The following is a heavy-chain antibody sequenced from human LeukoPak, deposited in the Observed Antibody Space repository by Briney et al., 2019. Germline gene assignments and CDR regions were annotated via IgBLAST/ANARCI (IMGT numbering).Heavy chain of an antibody. V-gene: IGHV1-46*01. J-gene: IGHJ4*02. CDR1: GYTFTSYY. Sequence: GASVKVSCKASGYTFTSYYMHWVRQAPGQGLEWMGIINPSGGSTSYAQKFQGRVTMTRDTSTSTVYMELISLRSEDTAVYYCARDIGGELRDYWGQGTLVTVSS. CDR3: ARDIGGELRDY. D-gene: IGHD1-7*01. CDR2: INPSGGST.